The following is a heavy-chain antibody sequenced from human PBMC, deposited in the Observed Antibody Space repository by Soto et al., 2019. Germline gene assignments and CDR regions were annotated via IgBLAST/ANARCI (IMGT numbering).Heavy chain of an antibody. J-gene: IGHJ4*02. CDR2: ISSSSSYI. V-gene: IGHV3-21*01. CDR1: GFTFSSYS. Sequence: EVQLVESGGGLVKPGGSLRLSCAASGFTFSSYSMNWVRQAPGKGLEWVSSISSSSSYIYYADSVKGRFTISRDNAKNSLYLQMSSLRAEDTAVYYCARYSSGYYYGYWGQGTLVTVSS. CDR3: ARYSSGYYYGY. D-gene: IGHD3-22*01.